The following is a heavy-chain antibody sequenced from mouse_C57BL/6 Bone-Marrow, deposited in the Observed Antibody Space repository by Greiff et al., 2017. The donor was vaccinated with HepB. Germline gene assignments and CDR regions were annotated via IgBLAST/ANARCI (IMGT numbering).Heavy chain of an antibody. D-gene: IGHD4-1*01. CDR2: INPNNGGT. Sequence: VQLQQSGPELVKPGASVKISCKASGYKFTDYYMNWVKQSHGKSLEWIGDINPNNGGTSYNQKFKGKATLTVDKSSSTAYMELRSLTSEDSAVYYCARCWDDYWGQGTTLTVSS. CDR1: GYKFTDYY. J-gene: IGHJ2*01. CDR3: ARCWDDY. V-gene: IGHV1-26*01.